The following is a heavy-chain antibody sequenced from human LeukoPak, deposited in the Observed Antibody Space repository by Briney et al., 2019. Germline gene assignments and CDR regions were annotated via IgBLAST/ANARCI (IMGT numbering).Heavy chain of an antibody. V-gene: IGHV3-30-3*01. CDR2: ISYDGSNK. J-gene: IGHJ4*02. CDR3: HLGATNGFDY. D-gene: IGHD1-26*01. Sequence: GGSLRLSCAASGFTFSSYAMHWVRQAPGKGLEWVAVISYDGSNKYYADSVKGRFTISKDNSKNTLYLQMNSLRAEDTAVYYCHLGATNGFDYWGQGTLVTVSS. CDR1: GFTFSSYA.